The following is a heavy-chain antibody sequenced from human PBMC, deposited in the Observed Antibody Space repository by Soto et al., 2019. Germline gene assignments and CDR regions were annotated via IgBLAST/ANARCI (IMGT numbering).Heavy chain of an antibody. CDR2: INYNGGRV. J-gene: IGHJ4*02. CDR3: SKGRPRYSGLDTDFDA. D-gene: IGHD5-12*01. V-gene: IGHV3-9*01. Sequence: EVRLVESGGGFVQPGRSLRLSCTVSGFTFDEHSMHWVRQAPGKGLEWVSGINYNGGRVAYVDSVRGRFTIARDNANNSLFLQMNSLRPKDTGLYFCSKGRPRYSGLDTDFDAWGQGTPVTVSS. CDR1: GFTFDEHS.